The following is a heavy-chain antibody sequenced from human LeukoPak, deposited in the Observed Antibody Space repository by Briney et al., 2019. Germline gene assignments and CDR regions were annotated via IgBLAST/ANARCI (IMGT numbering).Heavy chain of an antibody. J-gene: IGHJ4*02. CDR1: GGSISSYY. Sequence: SETLPLTCTDSGGSISSYYWSWIRQPAGKGLEWIGHIYNSGSTNYNPSLKGRVTMSVATSKNQFSLHLSSVTAADTAVYYCARSAFLVTAPGLYYFDYWGQGTLVAVSS. CDR3: ARSAFLVTAPGLYYFDY. D-gene: IGHD6-13*01. CDR2: IYNSGST. V-gene: IGHV4-4*07.